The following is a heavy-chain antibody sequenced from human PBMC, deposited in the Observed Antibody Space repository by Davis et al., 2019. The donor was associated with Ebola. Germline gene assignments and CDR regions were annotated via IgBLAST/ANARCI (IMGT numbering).Heavy chain of an antibody. V-gene: IGHV1-18*01. CDR1: GYTFTSYG. CDR2: ISAYNGNT. CDR3: ARDSELYYYGSGSQQDY. Sequence: ASVKVSCKASGYTFTSYGISWVRQAPGQGLEWMGWISAYNGNTNYAQKLQGRVTMTTDTSTSTAYMELRSLRSDDTAVYYCARDSELYYYGSGSQQDYWGQGTLVTVSS. J-gene: IGHJ4*02. D-gene: IGHD3-10*01.